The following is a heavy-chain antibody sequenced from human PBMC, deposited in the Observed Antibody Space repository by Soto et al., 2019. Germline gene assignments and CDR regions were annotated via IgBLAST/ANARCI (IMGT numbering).Heavy chain of an antibody. CDR3: AKDRSCSSTSCYYGDFDY. V-gene: IGHV3-23*01. CDR1: GFTFSSYA. Sequence: EVQLLESGGGLVQPGGSLRLTCAASGFTFSSYAMSWVRQAPGKGLEWVAVISGSGGSTYYADSVKGRFTISSDNSKNTLYLQMNSLRAEDTAVYYCAKDRSCSSTSCYYGDFDYWGQGTLVTVSS. CDR2: ISGSGGST. D-gene: IGHD2-2*01. J-gene: IGHJ4*02.